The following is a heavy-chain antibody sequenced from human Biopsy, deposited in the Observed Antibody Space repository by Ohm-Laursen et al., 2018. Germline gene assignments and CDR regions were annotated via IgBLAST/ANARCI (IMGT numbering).Heavy chain of an antibody. J-gene: IGHJ5*02. CDR1: GYTFTSYD. CDR3: GRAVRNQLLTDP. Sequence: ASSVKVSCNASGYTFTSYDITWVRQASGQGPEWIGWLNPVSGNSNFGRKFRGRVTVTSDTSISTAYMELSGLTSDDTATYYCGRAVRNQLLTDPWGQGTLVTVTS. CDR2: LNPVSGNS. D-gene: IGHD1-7*01. V-gene: IGHV1-8*01.